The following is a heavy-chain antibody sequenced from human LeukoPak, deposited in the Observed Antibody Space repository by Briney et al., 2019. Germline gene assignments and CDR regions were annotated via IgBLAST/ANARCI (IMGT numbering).Heavy chain of an antibody. J-gene: IGHJ4*02. CDR1: GGSFSGYY. D-gene: IGHD3-10*01. CDR3: ARRLVRGVINY. Sequence: SETLSLTCAVYGGSFSGYYWSWIRQPPGKGLEWIGEINHSGSTNYNPSLKSRVTISVDTSKNQFSLKLSSVTAADTAVYYCARRLVRGVINYWGQGTPVTISS. CDR2: INHSGST. V-gene: IGHV4-34*01.